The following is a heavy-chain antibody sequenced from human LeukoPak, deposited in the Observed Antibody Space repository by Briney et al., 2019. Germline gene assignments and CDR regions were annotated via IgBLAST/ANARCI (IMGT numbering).Heavy chain of an antibody. D-gene: IGHD3-16*01. CDR3: ARDSPYDYVWGSYSTVADY. CDR1: GFTFSSYE. CDR2: ISSSGSTI. V-gene: IGHV3-48*03. Sequence: GGSLRLSCAASGFTFSSYEMNWVRQAPGKGLEWVSYISSSGSTIYYADSVKGRFTISRDNAKNSLYLQMNSLTAEDTAVYYCARDSPYDYVWGSYSTVADYWGQGTLVTVSS. J-gene: IGHJ4*02.